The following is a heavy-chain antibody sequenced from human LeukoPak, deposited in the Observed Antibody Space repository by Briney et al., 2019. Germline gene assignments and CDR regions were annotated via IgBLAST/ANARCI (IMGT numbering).Heavy chain of an antibody. V-gene: IGHV3-30*04. CDR2: ISFDGRDK. CDR3: ARDLRKSADYYFDY. CDR1: GFIFNNNA. J-gene: IGHJ4*02. Sequence: GKSLRLSCASSGFIFNNNAIHWVRQAPGKGLEWVTVISFDGRDKHHADSVKGRFTISRDNSKNTLYLQMSSLRVEDTAMYYCARDLRKSADYYFDYWGQGTLVTVSS. D-gene: IGHD3/OR15-3a*01.